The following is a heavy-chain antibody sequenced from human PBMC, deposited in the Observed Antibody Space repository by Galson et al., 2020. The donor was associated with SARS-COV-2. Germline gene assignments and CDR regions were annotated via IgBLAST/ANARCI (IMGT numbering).Heavy chain of an antibody. CDR1: GGSISSSSYY. J-gene: IGHJ6*02. CDR2: IYYSGST. D-gene: IGHD2-2*01. V-gene: IGHV4-39*07. Sequence: SETLSLTCTVSGGSISSSSYYWGWIRQPPGKGLEWIGSIYYSGSTYYNPSLKSRVTISVDTSKNQFSLKLSSVTAADTAVYYCARSLKGVVPARWATPDVWGQGTTVTVSS. CDR3: ARSLKGVVPARWATPDV.